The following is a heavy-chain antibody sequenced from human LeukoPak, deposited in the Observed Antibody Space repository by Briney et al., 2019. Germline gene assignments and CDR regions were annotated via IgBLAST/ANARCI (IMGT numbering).Heavy chain of an antibody. CDR2: IRSKAYGGTT. CDR3: TRSLPLHITMVRGAYFFDY. D-gene: IGHD3-10*01. V-gene: IGHV3-49*03. CDR1: GFTFGDYA. J-gene: IGHJ4*02. Sequence: GGSLRLTCTASGFTFGDYAMSWFRQAPGKGLEWVGFIRSKAYGGTTEYAASVKGRFTISRDDSKSIAYLQMNSLKTEDTAVYYCTRSLPLHITMVRGAYFFDYWGQGTLVTVSS.